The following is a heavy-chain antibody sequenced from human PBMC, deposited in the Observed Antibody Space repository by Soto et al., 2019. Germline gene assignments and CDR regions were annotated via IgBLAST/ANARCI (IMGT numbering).Heavy chain of an antibody. CDR3: AKGAGDRLSLGMDV. D-gene: IGHD1-26*01. CDR1: GFTFSSYA. Sequence: GGSLRLSCAASGFTFSSYAMSWVRQAPGKGLEWVSAISGSGGSTYYADSVKGRFTISRDNSKDTLFLQMTGLRREDTAVYYCAKGAGDRLSLGMDVWGQGTTVTVSS. CDR2: ISGSGGST. V-gene: IGHV3-23*01. J-gene: IGHJ6*02.